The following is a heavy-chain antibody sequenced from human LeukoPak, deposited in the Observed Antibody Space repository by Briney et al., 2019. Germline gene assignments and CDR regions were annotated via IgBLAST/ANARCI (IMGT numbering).Heavy chain of an antibody. J-gene: IGHJ6*03. D-gene: IGHD4-17*01. CDR1: GYTFTGYY. CDR3: ARGEEWIGGDYERAAVHYYYYYYMDV. Sequence: ASVKVSCKASGYTFTGYYMHWVRQAPGQGLEWMGGIIPIFGTANYAQKFQGRVTITADKSTGTAYMELSSLRSEDTAVYYCARGEEWIGGDYERAAVHYYYYYYMDVWGKGTTVTVSS. V-gene: IGHV1-69*06. CDR2: IIPIFGTA.